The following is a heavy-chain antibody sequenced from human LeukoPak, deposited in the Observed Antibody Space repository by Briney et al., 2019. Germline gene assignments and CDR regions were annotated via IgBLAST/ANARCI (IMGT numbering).Heavy chain of an antibody. CDR2: INAGNGNT. V-gene: IGHV1-3*01. Sequence: ASVKVSCKASGYTFTSYAMHWVRQAPGQRLEWMGWINAGNGNTKYPQKFQGRVTITRDTSASTAYMELSSLRSEDTAVYYCARVPYCSSTSCYGSRYYYYGMDVWGQGTTVTVSS. D-gene: IGHD2-2*01. J-gene: IGHJ6*02. CDR3: ARVPYCSSTSCYGSRYYYYGMDV. CDR1: GYTFTSYA.